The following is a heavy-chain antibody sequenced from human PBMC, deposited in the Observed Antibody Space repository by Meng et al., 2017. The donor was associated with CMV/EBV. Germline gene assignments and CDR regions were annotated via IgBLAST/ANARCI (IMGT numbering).Heavy chain of an antibody. CDR3: ARYIGGRRIAARPDY. CDR2: IYFGGNT. Sequence: SETLSLTCTVSGGSIYSSTFYWGWIRQPPGKGLEWIGSIYFGGNTYYNPSLKSPVTISIDTSKNQFSLRLSSVTAADTAVYYCARYIGGRRIAARPDYWGQGTLVTVSS. D-gene: IGHD6-6*01. V-gene: IGHV4-39*07. J-gene: IGHJ4*02. CDR1: GGSIYSSTFY.